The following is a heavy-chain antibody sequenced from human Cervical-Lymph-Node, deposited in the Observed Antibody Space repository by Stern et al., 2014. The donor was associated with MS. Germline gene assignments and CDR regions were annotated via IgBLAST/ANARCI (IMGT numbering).Heavy chain of an antibody. CDR2: ISGHNGNT. J-gene: IGHJ6*02. V-gene: IGHV1-18*01. CDR3: ARDPGGYFHGMDV. CDR1: GYTFSTYG. D-gene: IGHD3-10*01. Sequence: QLGQSGAEVKKPGASVKVSCKTSGYTFSTYGITWGRQAPGQGPEWMGWISGHNGNTNCAERFQGRLTKTTDTSTRTAYMELRSVRYDDTTVYFCARDPGGYFHGMDVWGQGTTVTVSS.